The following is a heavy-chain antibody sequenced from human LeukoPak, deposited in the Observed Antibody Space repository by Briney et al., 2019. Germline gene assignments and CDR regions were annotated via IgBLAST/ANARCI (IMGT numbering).Heavy chain of an antibody. CDR2: IFYSGST. D-gene: IGHD1-26*01. CDR3: ARLGGSHYPFDY. V-gene: IGHV4-39*01. CDR1: GASISSSSYY. J-gene: IGHJ4*02. Sequence: SETLSLTCTVSGASISSSSYYWGWIRQPPGKGLEWIGTIFYSGSTYYNPSLKSRVTISVDTSKNQFSLKLSSVTAADTAVYYCARLGGSHYPFDYWGQGSLVTVSS.